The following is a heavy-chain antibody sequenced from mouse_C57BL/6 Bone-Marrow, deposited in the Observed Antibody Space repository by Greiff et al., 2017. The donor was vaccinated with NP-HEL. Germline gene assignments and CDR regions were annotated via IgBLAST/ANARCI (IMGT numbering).Heavy chain of an antibody. D-gene: IGHD2-4*01. J-gene: IGHJ4*01. CDR3: AKQGLEDYDGGAYAMDY. Sequence: QVQLQQSGPGLVAPSQSLSITCTVSGFSLTSYGVSWVRQPPGKGLEWLGVIWGDGSTNYHSALISRLSISKDNSKSQVFLKLNSLQTDDTATYYCAKQGLEDYDGGAYAMDYWGQGTSVTVSS. V-gene: IGHV2-3*01. CDR2: IWGDGST. CDR1: GFSLTSYG.